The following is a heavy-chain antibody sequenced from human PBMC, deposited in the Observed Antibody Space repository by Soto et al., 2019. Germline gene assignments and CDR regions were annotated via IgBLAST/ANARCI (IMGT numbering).Heavy chain of an antibody. CDR3: AKNYYFDQ. CDR1: GFTFSRYA. CDR2: INTDGAT. D-gene: IGHD3-10*01. J-gene: IGHJ4*02. Sequence: SGGSLRLSCAASGFTFSRYAMSWVRQAPGKGLEWVSSINTDGATHYGDSAKGRFTISRDNSKDTLYLQMDSLRAEDTAIYHCAKNYYFDQWGQGTLVTVSS. V-gene: IGHV3-23*01.